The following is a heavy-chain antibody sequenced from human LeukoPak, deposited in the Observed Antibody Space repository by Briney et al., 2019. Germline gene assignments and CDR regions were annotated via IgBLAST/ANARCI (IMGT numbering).Heavy chain of an antibody. CDR3: AKGIYSSGWSYFDY. CDR2: LSGSGITT. J-gene: IGHJ4*01. V-gene: IGHV3-23*01. D-gene: IGHD6-19*01. CDR1: GFTFSNSA. Sequence: GSLRLSCAASGFTFSNSAMSWVRQAPGKGLEWVSTLSGSGITTYYADSVKGRFTISRDNSKNTLYLQMNSLRAEDAAVYYCAKGIYSSGWSYFDYWGHGTLVTVSS.